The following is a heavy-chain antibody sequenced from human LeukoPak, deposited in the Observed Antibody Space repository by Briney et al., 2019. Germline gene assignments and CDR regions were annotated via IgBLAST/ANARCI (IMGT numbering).Heavy chain of an antibody. Sequence: SETLSLTCTVSGGFISSYYWNWIRQTPGKGLEWIGSIYTSGSTNYNPSLKSRVTISVDTSKNQFSLKLSYVTAADTAVYYCARGAYFYGSGINWFDPWGQGTLVTVSS. CDR3: ARGAYFYGSGINWFDP. CDR2: IYTSGST. CDR1: GGFISSYY. D-gene: IGHD3-10*01. J-gene: IGHJ5*02. V-gene: IGHV4-4*08.